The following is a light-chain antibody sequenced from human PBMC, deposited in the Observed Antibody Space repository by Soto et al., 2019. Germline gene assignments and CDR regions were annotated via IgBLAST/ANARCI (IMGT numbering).Light chain of an antibody. CDR2: EGT. CDR3: CSYVGSSTYV. V-gene: IGLV2-23*01. Sequence: QSVLAQPASVSGSPGQSITISCTGTSSDVGTYNLVSWYQQHPGKAPKLMVYEGTKRPSGVSNRFSGSKSGNTASLTIYGLQAEDEADYYCCSYVGSSTYVFGTGTTVTVL. J-gene: IGLJ1*01. CDR1: SSDVGTYNL.